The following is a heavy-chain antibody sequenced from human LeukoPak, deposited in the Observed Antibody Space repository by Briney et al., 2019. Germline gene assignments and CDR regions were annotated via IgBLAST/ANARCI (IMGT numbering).Heavy chain of an antibody. V-gene: IGHV3-23*01. Sequence: PGRSLRLSCAASGFTFSSYAMIWVRQAPGKGLEWVSAISGSVGSASYADSVKGRFTISRDNSKNTLYLQMSSLRAEDTAVYYCAKDRPSIAAAGTFDPWGQGTLVTVSS. J-gene: IGHJ5*02. CDR3: AKDRPSIAAAGTFDP. CDR2: ISGSVGSA. CDR1: GFTFSSYA. D-gene: IGHD6-13*01.